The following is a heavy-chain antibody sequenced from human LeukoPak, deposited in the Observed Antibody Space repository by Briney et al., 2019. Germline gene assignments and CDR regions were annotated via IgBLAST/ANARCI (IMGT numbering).Heavy chain of an antibody. CDR3: AREARSGYSYGSLSY. J-gene: IGHJ4*02. CDR2: IGTAGDT. V-gene: IGHV3-13*01. Sequence: PGGSLRLSCAAPGFTFSSYDMHWVRQATGKGLEWVSAIGTAGDTYYPGSVKGRFTISRENAKNSLYLQMNSLRAEDTAVYYCAREARSGYSYGSLSYWGQGTLVTVSS. D-gene: IGHD5-18*01. CDR1: GFTFSSYD.